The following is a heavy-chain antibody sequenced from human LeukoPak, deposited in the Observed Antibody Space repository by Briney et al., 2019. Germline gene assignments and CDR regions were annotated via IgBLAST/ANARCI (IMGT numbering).Heavy chain of an antibody. CDR1: GFTFSSYW. V-gene: IGHV3-7*01. D-gene: IGHD3-9*01. J-gene: IGHJ6*03. Sequence: PGGSLRLSCAASGFTFSSYWMSWVRQAPGKGLEWVANIKQDGSEKYYVDSVKGRFTISRDNAKNSLYLQMNSLRAEDTAVYYCARAWEVLRYFDWPYYYYMDVWGKGTTVTVSS. CDR2: IKQDGSEK. CDR3: ARAWEVLRYFDWPYYYYMDV.